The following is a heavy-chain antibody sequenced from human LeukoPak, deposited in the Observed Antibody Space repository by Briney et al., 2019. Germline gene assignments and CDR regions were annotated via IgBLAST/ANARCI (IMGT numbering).Heavy chain of an antibody. CDR1: GFTFSSYG. D-gene: IGHD6-13*01. Sequence: GGSLRLSCAASGFTFSSYGMHWVRQAPGKGLEWVALISHDGSNKYYADSVKGRFTISRDNSKNTLYLQMNSLRAEDTALYYCAKDIGVGQQLVHPDAFDIWGQGTMVTVSS. J-gene: IGHJ3*02. CDR2: ISHDGSNK. CDR3: AKDIGVGQQLVHPDAFDI. V-gene: IGHV3-30*18.